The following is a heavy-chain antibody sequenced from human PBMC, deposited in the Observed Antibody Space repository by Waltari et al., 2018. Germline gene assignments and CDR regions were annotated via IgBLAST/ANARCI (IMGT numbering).Heavy chain of an antibody. J-gene: IGHJ6*03. CDR1: GGSFSGYY. CDR3: ARFSSTSRAYYYYMDV. D-gene: IGHD2-2*01. Sequence: QVQLQQWGAGLLKPSEPLSLTCAVYGGSFSGYYWSWIRQPPGKGLEWIGEINHSGSTNYNPSLKSRVTISVDTSKNQFSLKLSSVTAADTAVYYRARFSSTSRAYYYYMDVWGKGTTVTISS. V-gene: IGHV4-34*01. CDR2: INHSGST.